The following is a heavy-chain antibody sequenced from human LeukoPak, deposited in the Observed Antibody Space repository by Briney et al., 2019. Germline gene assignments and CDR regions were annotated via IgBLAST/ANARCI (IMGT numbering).Heavy chain of an antibody. CDR2: IIPIFGTV. CDR3: ARLPYCTNGVCSPAY. V-gene: IGHV1-69*13. Sequence: ASVKVSCKASGGTFSSYAISWVRQAPGQGLEWMGGIIPIFGTVNYAQKFQGRVTITADESTSTAYMELSSLRSEDTAVYYCARLPYCTNGVCSPAYWGQGTLVTVSS. J-gene: IGHJ4*02. CDR1: GGTFSSYA. D-gene: IGHD2-8*01.